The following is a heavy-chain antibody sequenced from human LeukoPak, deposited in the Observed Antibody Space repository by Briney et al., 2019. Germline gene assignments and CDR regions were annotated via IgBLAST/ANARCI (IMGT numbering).Heavy chain of an antibody. D-gene: IGHD3-3*01. CDR2: TSSSDAGT. CDR1: GFPLSSYA. J-gene: IGHJ4*02. Sequence: GGSLRLSCAVSGFPLSSYAMSWVRQAPGKGLEWVSATSSSDAGTYYADSVRGRFTISRDNSKNTLYLQMNSLRVEDTAVFYCARDRGGTDDFWSGYYTGYFDYWGQGTLVTVSS. CDR3: ARDRGGTDDFWSGYYTGYFDY. V-gene: IGHV3-23*01.